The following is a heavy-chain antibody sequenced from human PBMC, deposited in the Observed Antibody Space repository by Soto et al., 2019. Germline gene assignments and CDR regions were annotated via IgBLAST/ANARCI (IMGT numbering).Heavy chain of an antibody. CDR1: GFTFSSYA. V-gene: IGHV3-30-3*01. J-gene: IGHJ4*02. CDR2: ISYDGSNK. D-gene: IGHD2-15*01. Sequence: GGSLRLSCAASGFTFSSYAMHWVRQAPGKGLEWVAVISYDGSNKYYADSVKGRFTISRDNSKNTLYLQMNSLRAEDTAVYYCARVKRRTSGYYDYWGQGTLVTVSS. CDR3: ARVKRRTSGYYDY.